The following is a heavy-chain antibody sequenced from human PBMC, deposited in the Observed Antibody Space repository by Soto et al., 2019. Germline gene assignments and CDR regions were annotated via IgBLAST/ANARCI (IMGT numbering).Heavy chain of an antibody. CDR2: INSDASST. CDR1: GFTFSSHW. Sequence: GGSLRLSCAASGFTFSSHWMHWVRQAPGKGLVWLSRINSDASSTKYADFVKGRFTISRDNAKNTLYLQINSVRPEDAAVYYCAKDRQGSYPGFDPRSQGTLVTVSS. CDR3: AKDRQGSYPGFDP. J-gene: IGHJ5*02. V-gene: IGHV3-74*01. D-gene: IGHD3-16*02.